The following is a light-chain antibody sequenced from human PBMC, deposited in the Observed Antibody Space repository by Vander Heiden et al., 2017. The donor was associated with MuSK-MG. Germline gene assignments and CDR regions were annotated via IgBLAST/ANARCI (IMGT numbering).Light chain of an antibody. CDR2: GAS. Sequence: PRYPATLSVSPGARATLSCRASQSFAGTLAWYQQKPGQAPRLLIYGASIRATGIPARFSGSGSGTEFTLTISSLQSEDFAIYYCQQYNDWPTFGQGTKVEIK. V-gene: IGKV3-15*01. CDR1: QSFAGT. CDR3: QQYNDWPT. J-gene: IGKJ1*01.